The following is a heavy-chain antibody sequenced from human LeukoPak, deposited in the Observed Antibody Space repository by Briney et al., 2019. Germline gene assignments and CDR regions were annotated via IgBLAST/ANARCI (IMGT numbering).Heavy chain of an antibody. CDR2: IYSGGST. Sequence: GGSLRLSCAASGFTFSTYAMTWVRQAPGKGLEWVSVIYSGGSTYYADSVKGRFTISRDNSKNTLYIQMNSLRAEDTAVYYCARESSNGYFLPYWGQGTLVTVSS. CDR3: ARESSNGYFLPY. V-gene: IGHV3-66*02. J-gene: IGHJ4*02. D-gene: IGHD3-22*01. CDR1: GFTFSTYA.